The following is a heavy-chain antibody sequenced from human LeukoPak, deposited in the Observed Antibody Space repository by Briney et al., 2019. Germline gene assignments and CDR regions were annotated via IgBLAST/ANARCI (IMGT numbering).Heavy chain of an antibody. D-gene: IGHD4-17*01. CDR1: GYTFTGHY. CDR2: INPNSGAT. J-gene: IGHJ4*02. CDR3: ARLDYGDYPY. Sequence: GASVEVSCKASGYTFTGHYVYWVRQAPGQGLEWMGWINPNSGATSYAQKFQGRVTMTRDTSISTAYMELSGLRSDDTAVYYCARLDYGDYPYWGQGTLVTVSS. V-gene: IGHV1-2*02.